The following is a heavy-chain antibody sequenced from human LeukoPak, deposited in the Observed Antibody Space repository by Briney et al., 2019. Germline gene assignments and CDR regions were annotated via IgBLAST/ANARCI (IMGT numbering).Heavy chain of an antibody. CDR2: VSYDGSYQ. V-gene: IGHV3-30*15. J-gene: IGHJ4*02. CDR1: GFTFSNYA. D-gene: IGHD2-8*01. Sequence: PGGSLRLSCAASGFTFSNYAMHWVRQAPGKGLEWVAFVSYDGSYQFYADSVRGRFTISRDNSKNTLHLQMSSLRPDDTAVFYCARGVTNNYSFDYWGQGSLVTVSS. CDR3: ARGVTNNYSFDY.